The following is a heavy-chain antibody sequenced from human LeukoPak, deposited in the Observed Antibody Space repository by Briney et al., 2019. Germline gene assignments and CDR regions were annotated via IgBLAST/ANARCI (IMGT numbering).Heavy chain of an antibody. CDR2: IHYDGNNK. CDR3: ANYAQDYYGSGSYYYPYYDYFIDV. Sequence: PGGSLRLSCEASGFTFSNYGMQWVRQAPGKGLEGVALIHYDGNNKIYSDSVKDRFTISRDNSKNTLFLQMNSLRAEISAVYSCANYAQDYYGSGSYYYPYYDYFIDVWGKGTTVTVSS. CDR1: GFTFSNYG. D-gene: IGHD3-10*01. V-gene: IGHV3-30*02. J-gene: IGHJ6*03.